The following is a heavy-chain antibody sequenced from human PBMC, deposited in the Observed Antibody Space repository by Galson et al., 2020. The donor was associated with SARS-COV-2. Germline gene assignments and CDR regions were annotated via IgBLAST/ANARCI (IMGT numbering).Heavy chain of an antibody. CDR3: ATGPALVPTGWFDP. J-gene: IGHJ5*02. CDR2: FDPEDGET. D-gene: IGHD2-8*02. Sequence: GESLKISCKVSGYTLTELSMHWVRQAPGKGLEWMGGFDPEDGETIYAQKFQGRVTMTEDTSTDTAYMELSSLRSEDTAVYYCATGPALVPTGWFDPWGRGTLVTVSS. V-gene: IGHV1-24*01. CDR1: GYTLTELS.